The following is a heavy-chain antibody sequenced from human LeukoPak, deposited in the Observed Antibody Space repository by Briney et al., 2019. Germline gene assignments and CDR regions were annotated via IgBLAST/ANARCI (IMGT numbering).Heavy chain of an antibody. CDR3: LRSGGY. V-gene: IGHV3-7*01. J-gene: IGHJ4*02. CDR2: RKPDGSEK. Sequence: GGSLTLSCAASGFTFSTYWVNWVRQAPGKGLEWVATRKPDGSEKYFVDSVKGRFTITRDNAKNSLYLQMNSLRAEDTAVYYCLRSGGYWGQGTPVTVSS. CDR1: GFTFSTYW. D-gene: IGHD1-26*01.